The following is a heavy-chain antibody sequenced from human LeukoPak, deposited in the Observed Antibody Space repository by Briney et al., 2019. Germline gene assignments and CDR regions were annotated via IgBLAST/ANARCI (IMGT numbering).Heavy chain of an antibody. CDR1: GFTFRTYW. V-gene: IGHV3-7*01. D-gene: IGHD1-1*01. J-gene: IGHJ3*01. CDR2: INQDGSEE. CDR3: ARWKFELQRNAFDF. Sequence: GGSLRLSCAASGFTFRTYWMSWIRQAPGKEPEWVADINQDGSEEYYLQSVRGRFTVSRDNAQNAVFLQMTNLRADDTAVYYCARWKFELQRNAFDFWGQGTVVTVSS.